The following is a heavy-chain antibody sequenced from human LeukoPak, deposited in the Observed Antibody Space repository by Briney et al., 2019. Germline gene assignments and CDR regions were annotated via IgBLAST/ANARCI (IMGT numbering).Heavy chain of an antibody. Sequence: GGSLRLSCAASGFTFSTYWMSWVRQAPGKGLEWVANIRKDGSDIHYVDSVKGRFTISRDNAKNSLYLQMNSLRAEDTAVYYCARGVAAAGYYFDYWGQGTLVTVSS. CDR3: ARGVAAAGYYFDY. J-gene: IGHJ4*02. CDR2: IRKDGSDI. CDR1: GFTFSTYW. V-gene: IGHV3-7*01. D-gene: IGHD6-13*01.